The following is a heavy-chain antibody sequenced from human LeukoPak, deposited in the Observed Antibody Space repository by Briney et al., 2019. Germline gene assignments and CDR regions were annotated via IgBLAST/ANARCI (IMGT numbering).Heavy chain of an antibody. CDR3: ARQGAYSSAIGMGY. CDR2: INPSGGGT. CDR1: GYTFNNYY. V-gene: IGHV1-46*02. D-gene: IGHD6-19*01. J-gene: IGHJ4*02. Sequence: ASVKVSCKASGYTFNNYYMYWVRQAPGQGLEWMGMINPSGGGTSYAQKFQGRVTMTRDASTRTVYMEVSSLKPEDTAVYYCARQGAYSSAIGMGYWGQGTLVTVSS.